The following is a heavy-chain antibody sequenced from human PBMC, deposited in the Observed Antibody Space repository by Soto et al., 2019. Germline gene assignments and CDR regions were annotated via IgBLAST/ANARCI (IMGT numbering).Heavy chain of an antibody. D-gene: IGHD6-19*01. CDR1: GGTFSSYA. Sequence: QVQLVQSGAEVKKPGSSVKVSCKASGGTFSSYAISWVRQAPGQGLEWMGGIITIFGTANYAQKFQGRVTITADESTCTAYMELSSLRSEDTAVYYCARGWGTGSSGWYADFDYCCQETLVTVSS. V-gene: IGHV1-69*01. CDR3: ARGWGTGSSGWYADFDY. CDR2: IITIFGTA. J-gene: IGHJ4*02.